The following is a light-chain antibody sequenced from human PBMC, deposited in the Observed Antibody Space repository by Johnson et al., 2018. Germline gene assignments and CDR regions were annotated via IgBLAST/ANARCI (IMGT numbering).Light chain of an antibody. Sequence: QSVLTQPPSVSSAPGQMVTISCSGSSSNIGNNYVSWSQQLPGTATKLLIYKNNKRPPRIPDRFSGSKSATSTNMGITRLRTGEEAVYSCGTWDSSLSAGNVFGTGTKVTVL. CDR3: GTWDSSLSAGNV. CDR1: SSNIGNNY. J-gene: IGLJ1*01. CDR2: KNN. V-gene: IGLV1-51*02.